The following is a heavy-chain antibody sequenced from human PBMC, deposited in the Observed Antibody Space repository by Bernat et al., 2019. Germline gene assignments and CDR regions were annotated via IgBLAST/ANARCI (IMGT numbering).Heavy chain of an antibody. CDR2: IYYCGST. Sequence: QLQLQESGPGLVKPSETLSLTCTVSGGSISSSSYYWGWIRQPPGKGLEWIGSIYYCGSTNYNPSLKSRVTILGDTSKNQFSLKLSSVTAADTAVYYCARYFSNMDYLDYWGQGALVTVSS. CDR3: ARYFSNMDYLDY. J-gene: IGHJ4*02. V-gene: IGHV4-39*07. CDR1: GGSISSSSYY. D-gene: IGHD2/OR15-2a*01.